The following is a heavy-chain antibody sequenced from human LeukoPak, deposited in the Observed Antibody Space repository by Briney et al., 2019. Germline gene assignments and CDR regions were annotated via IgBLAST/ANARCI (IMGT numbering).Heavy chain of an antibody. D-gene: IGHD2-15*01. J-gene: IGHJ4*02. V-gene: IGHV3-23*01. CDR1: GFTFSSYA. CDR3: AKTPGCSGGSCPPFYFDY. Sequence: GASLRLSCAASGFTFSSYAMSWVRQAPGKGLEWVSAISGSGGSTYYADSVKGRFTISRDNSKNTLYLQMNSLRAEDTAVYDCAKTPGCSGGSCPPFYFDYWGQGTLVTVPS. CDR2: ISGSGGST.